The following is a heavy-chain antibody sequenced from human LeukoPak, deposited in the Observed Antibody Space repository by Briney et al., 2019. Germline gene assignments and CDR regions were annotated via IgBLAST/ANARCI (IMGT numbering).Heavy chain of an antibody. CDR1: GYTFTGYY. CDR2: INPNSGGT. CDR3: ARVSPGEEKYYDSSGYPTGDYFDY. Sequence: ASVKVSCKASGYTFTGYYMHWVRQAPGQGLEWMGRINPNSGGTNYAQKFQGRVTMTRDTSISTAYMELSRLRSDDTAVYYCARVSPGEEKYYDSSGYPTGDYFDYWGQGTLVTVSS. V-gene: IGHV1-2*06. J-gene: IGHJ4*02. D-gene: IGHD3-22*01.